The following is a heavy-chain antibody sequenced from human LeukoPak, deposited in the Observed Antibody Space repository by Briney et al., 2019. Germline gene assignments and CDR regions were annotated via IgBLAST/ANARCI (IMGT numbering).Heavy chain of an antibody. CDR3: ARASTAVAGVVRYYMEV. Sequence: GGSLRLSCAASGFTFGSYAMHWVRQAPGKGLEWVAVISYDGSNKYYADSVKGRFTISRDNSKNTLYLQMNSLRAEDTAVYYCARASTAVAGVVRYYMEVWGIGTTVTVSS. CDR2: ISYDGSNK. CDR1: GFTFGSYA. D-gene: IGHD6-19*01. J-gene: IGHJ6*03. V-gene: IGHV3-30*01.